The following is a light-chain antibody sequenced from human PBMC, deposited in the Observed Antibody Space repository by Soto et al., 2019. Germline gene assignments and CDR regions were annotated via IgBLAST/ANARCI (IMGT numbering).Light chain of an antibody. CDR3: SSYTSSRTYG. CDR2: DVS. CDR1: SSDVGGYNY. V-gene: IGLV2-14*01. Sequence: QSALTQPASVSGSPGQSITISCTGTSSDVGGYNYVSWYQQHPGKAPKLIIYDVSNRPSGVSNRFSGSKSGNTASLAISGLKAEDEVDYYCSSYTSSRTYGFGTGTQLTVL. J-gene: IGLJ1*01.